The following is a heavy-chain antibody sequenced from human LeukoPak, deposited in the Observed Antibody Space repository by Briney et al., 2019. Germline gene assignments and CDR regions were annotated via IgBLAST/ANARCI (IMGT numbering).Heavy chain of an antibody. CDR2: ISGSDGST. V-gene: IGHV3-23*01. D-gene: IGHD2-2*01. CDR1: GFTFSSYA. Sequence: PGGSLRLSCAASGFTFSSYAMSWVRQAPGKGLEWVSAISGSDGSTYYADSVKGRFTISRDNSKNTLYLQMNSLRAEDTAVYYCAKRRTHIVVVPAAIGAFDIWGQGTMVTVSS. CDR3: AKRRTHIVVVPAAIGAFDI. J-gene: IGHJ3*02.